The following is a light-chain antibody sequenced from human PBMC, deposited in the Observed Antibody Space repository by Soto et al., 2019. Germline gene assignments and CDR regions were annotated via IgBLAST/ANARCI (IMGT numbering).Light chain of an antibody. CDR2: DSS. CDR3: QRRSNWPPGAT. J-gene: IGKJ4*01. V-gene: IGKV3-11*01. CDR1: QSISTY. Sequence: EIVLTQSPATLSLSPGERATLSCRASQSISTYLAWYQQKPGQSPRLLIYDSSNRATGIPARFSGSGSGTDFTLTISSLEPEDSAVYYCQRRSNWPPGATFGGGTKVEIK.